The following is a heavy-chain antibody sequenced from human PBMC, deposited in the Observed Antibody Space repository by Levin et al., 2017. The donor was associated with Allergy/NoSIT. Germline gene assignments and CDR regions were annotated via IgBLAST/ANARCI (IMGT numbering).Heavy chain of an antibody. CDR2: ISSSSGST. V-gene: IGHV3-23*01. D-gene: IGHD6-19*01. CDR1: GFTFGNYA. J-gene: IGHJ6*02. CDR3: AKPPGLNYYYGVDV. Sequence: GESLKISCAASGFTFGNYAMTWVRQAPGKGLEWVSGISSSSGSTYYADSVRGRFTTSRDNSKNTLYLEMNNLRAEDTAIYFCAKPPGLNYYYGVDVWGQGATVTVSS.